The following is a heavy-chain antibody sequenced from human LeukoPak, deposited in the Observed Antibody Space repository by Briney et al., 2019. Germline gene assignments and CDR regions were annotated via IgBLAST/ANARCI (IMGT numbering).Heavy chain of an antibody. CDR2: IYSGGST. Sequence: PGGSLRLSCAASGFTFSSYSMSWVRQAPGKGLEWVSVIYSGGSTYYADSVKGRLTISRDNSKNTLYLQMNSLRAEDTAVYYCARVGSSWTNFDYWGQGTLVTVSS. D-gene: IGHD6-13*01. CDR1: GFTFSSYS. V-gene: IGHV3-53*01. CDR3: ARVGSSWTNFDY. J-gene: IGHJ4*02.